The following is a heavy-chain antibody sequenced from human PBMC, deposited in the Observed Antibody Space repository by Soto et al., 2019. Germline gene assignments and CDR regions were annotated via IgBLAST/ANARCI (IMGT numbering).Heavy chain of an antibody. D-gene: IGHD3-10*01. CDR2: INPNSGGT. V-gene: IGHV1-2*04. J-gene: IGHJ6*02. CDR3: ARNYYGSGSYYNAGPNGPPYYYYGMDV. CDR1: GYTFTGYY. Sequence: ASVKVSCKASGYTFTGYYMHWVRQAPGQGLEWMGWINPNSGGTNYAQKFQGWVTMTRDTSISTAYMELSRLRSDDTAVYYCARNYYGSGSYYNAGPNGPPYYYYGMDVWGQGTTVTVSS.